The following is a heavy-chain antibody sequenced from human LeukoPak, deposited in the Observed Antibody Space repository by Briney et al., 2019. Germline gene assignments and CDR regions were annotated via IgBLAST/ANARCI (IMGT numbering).Heavy chain of an antibody. CDR2: INHSGST. D-gene: IGHD6-19*01. CDR3: ARGRGSGWYLH. CDR1: GGSFSGYY. Sequence: PSETLSLTCAVYGGSFSGYYRSWIRQPPGKGLGWIGEINHSGSTNYNPSLKSRVTISVDTSKNQFSLKLSSVTAADTAVYYCARGRGSGWYLHWGQGTLVTVSS. V-gene: IGHV4-34*01. J-gene: IGHJ4*02.